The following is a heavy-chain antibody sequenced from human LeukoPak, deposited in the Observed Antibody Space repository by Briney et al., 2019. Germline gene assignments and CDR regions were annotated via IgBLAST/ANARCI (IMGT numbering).Heavy chain of an antibody. J-gene: IGHJ4*02. D-gene: IGHD3-10*01. CDR1: GFTFSSYG. Sequence: PGRSLRLSCAASGFTFSSYGMHWVRQAPGKGLEWVAVISYDGSNKYYADSVKGRFTISRDNSKNTLYLQMNSLRAEDTAVYYCAKGPHYYDGSGRTEIDYWGQGTLVTVSS. CDR3: AKGPHYYDGSGRTEIDY. V-gene: IGHV3-30*18. CDR2: ISYDGSNK.